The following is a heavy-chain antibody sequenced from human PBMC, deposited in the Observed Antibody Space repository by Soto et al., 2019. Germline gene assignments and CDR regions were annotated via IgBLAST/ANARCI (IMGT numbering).Heavy chain of an antibody. CDR2: ISDDGTSK. V-gene: IGHV3-30*18. CDR1: GFTFSTYG. D-gene: IGHD3-10*01. CDR3: PKASGSYQYYYEMDV. J-gene: IGHJ6*02. Sequence: GGSLRLSCAASGFTFSTYGMHWVRQAPGKGLEWVAFISDDGTSKYYADSVKGRFTISRDNSKNTLYLQMNSLRVEDTAVYYCPKASGSYQYYYEMDVWAQGPTVTVS.